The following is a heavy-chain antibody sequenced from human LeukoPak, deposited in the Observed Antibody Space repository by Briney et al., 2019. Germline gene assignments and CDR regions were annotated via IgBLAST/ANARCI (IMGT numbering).Heavy chain of an antibody. V-gene: IGHV1-2*02. CDR1: VYTLSGYY. CDR2: INPNSGGT. J-gene: IGHJ4*02. Sequence: ASVKVSCKSSVYTLSGYYIHWVRQAPGQGLEWMGWINPNSGGTNYAQKFQGRVTMTRATSISTAYMELSRLRSDDTAVYYCATGGFRDNFDYWGQGTLVTVSS. D-gene: IGHD3-10*01. CDR3: ATGGFRDNFDY.